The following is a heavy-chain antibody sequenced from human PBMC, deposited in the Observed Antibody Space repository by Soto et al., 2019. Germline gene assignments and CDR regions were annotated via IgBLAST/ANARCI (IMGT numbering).Heavy chain of an antibody. Sequence: EVQLVETGGTLVQPGGSLRLSCAASGSSVRSSYMTWVRQAPAKGLEWVSHIYSDGTTHHADSVKGRVTITRDNSENTLYLQLTSLRTEDTALYYCARGYGTSYGFGFWGQGTLVTVSS. V-gene: IGHV3-53*02. CDR2: IYSDGTT. CDR3: ARGYGTSYGFGF. D-gene: IGHD5-18*01. J-gene: IGHJ4*02. CDR1: GSSVRSSY.